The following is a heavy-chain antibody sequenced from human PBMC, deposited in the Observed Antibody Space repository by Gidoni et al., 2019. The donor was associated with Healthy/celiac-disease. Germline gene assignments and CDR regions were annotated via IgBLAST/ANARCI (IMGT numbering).Heavy chain of an antibody. V-gene: IGHV4-59*01. J-gene: IGHJ4*02. CDR2: IYYSGST. D-gene: IGHD6-13*01. CDR3: ASTRSSSWIDY. CDR1: GGSISSYY. Sequence: QVQLQESGPGLVKPSETLSLTCTVSGGSISSYYWSWIRQPPGKGLEWIGYIYYSGSTNYNPSLKSRVTISVDTSKNQFSLKLSSVTAADTAVYYCASTRSSSWIDYWGQGTLVTVSS.